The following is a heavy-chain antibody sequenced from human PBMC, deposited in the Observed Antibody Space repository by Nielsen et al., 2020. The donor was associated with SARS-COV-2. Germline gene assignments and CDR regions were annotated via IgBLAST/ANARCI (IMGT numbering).Heavy chain of an antibody. CDR2: INHSGST. V-gene: IGHV4-34*01. D-gene: IGHD2-2*01. Sequence: SETLSLTCAVYGGSFSGYYWSRIRQPPGKGLEWIGEINHSGSTNYNPSLKSRVTISVDTSKNPFSLKLSSVTAADTAVYYCARSTVPAAPHDDYYYMDVWGKGTTVTVSS. CDR1: GGSFSGYY. CDR3: ARSTVPAAPHDDYYYMDV. J-gene: IGHJ6*03.